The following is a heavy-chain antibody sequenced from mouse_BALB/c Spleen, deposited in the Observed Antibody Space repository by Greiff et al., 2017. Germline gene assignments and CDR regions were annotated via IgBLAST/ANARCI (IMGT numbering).Heavy chain of an antibody. D-gene: IGHD1-1*01. CDR2: IWGDGST. CDR1: GFSLTGYG. V-gene: IGHV2-6-7*01. Sequence: VQLQESGPGLVAPSQSLSITCTVSGFSLTGYGVNWVRQPPGKGLEWLGMIWGDGSTDYNSALKSRLSISKDNSKSQVFLKMNSLQTDDTARYYCARDSYYYGSSGARDYWGQGTSVTVSS. J-gene: IGHJ4*01. CDR3: ARDSYYYGSSGARDY.